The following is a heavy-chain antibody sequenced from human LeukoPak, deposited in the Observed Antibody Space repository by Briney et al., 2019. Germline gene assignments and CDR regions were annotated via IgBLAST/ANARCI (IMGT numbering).Heavy chain of an antibody. D-gene: IGHD4-11*01. CDR3: ARSHDYTNYVSP. CDR2: INPNGGET. CDR1: GFTLIGYY. Sequence: GASVKVSCKASGFTLIGYYIHWVRRAPGQGLEWMGWINPNGGETHYAQKFQGRVTLTTDTSLSTAYLGLSSLISDDTAVYYCARSHDYTNYVSPWGQGTLVTVSS. V-gene: IGHV1-2*02. J-gene: IGHJ5*02.